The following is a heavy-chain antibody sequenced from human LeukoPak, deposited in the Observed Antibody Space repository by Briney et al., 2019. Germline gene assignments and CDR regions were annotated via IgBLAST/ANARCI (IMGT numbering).Heavy chain of an antibody. CDR3: ARATRAATVTADPFDY. Sequence: ASVKVSCKASGGTFSSYAISWVRQAPGQGLEWMGGIIPIFGTANYAQKFQGRVTITADESTSTAYMELSSLRSEDTAVYYCARATRAATVTADPFDYWGQGTLVTVSS. D-gene: IGHD4-17*01. CDR1: GGTFSSYA. V-gene: IGHV1-69*01. J-gene: IGHJ4*02. CDR2: IIPIFGTA.